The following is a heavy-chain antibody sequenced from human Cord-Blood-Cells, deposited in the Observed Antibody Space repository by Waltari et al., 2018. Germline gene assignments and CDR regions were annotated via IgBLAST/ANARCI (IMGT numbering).Heavy chain of an antibody. Sequence: QVQLVQSGAEVKKPGASVKVSCKASGYTFTSYYMHWVRQAPGQGLEWMGIINPSGGSTSYAQKFQGRVTMTRDTSTSTVYMELSSLRSEDTAVYYCARDSRMGSSDWYFDLWGRGTLVTVSS. CDR1: GYTFTSYY. D-gene: IGHD6-6*01. CDR2: INPSGGST. CDR3: ARDSRMGSSDWYFDL. V-gene: IGHV1-46*01. J-gene: IGHJ2*01.